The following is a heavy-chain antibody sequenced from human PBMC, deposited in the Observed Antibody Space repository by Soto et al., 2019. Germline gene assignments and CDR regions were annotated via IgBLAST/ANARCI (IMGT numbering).Heavy chain of an antibody. CDR3: ATNVYSGYASPMGYYYYYGMDV. V-gene: IGHV4-39*01. D-gene: IGHD5-12*01. Sequence: ETLSPTFTVSGGSISSSSYYSGWSRHPPLTGLECVGSIYYSGSTYYNPSLKSRVTISVDTSKNQFSLKLSSVTAADTAVYYCATNVYSGYASPMGYYYYYGMDVWGQGTTVTVSS. J-gene: IGHJ6*01. CDR2: IYYSGST. CDR1: GGSISSSSYY.